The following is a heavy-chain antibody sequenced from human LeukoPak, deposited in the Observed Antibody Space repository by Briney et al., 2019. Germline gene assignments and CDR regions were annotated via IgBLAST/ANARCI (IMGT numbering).Heavy chain of an antibody. D-gene: IGHD6-13*01. J-gene: IGHJ5*02. Sequence: SETLSLTCAVSGGSISSYYWSWIRQPPGKGLEWIGYIYHSGSTNYNPSLKSRVTISVDTSKNQFSLKLSSVTAADTAVYYCARDLGSSSWFERYNWFDPWGQGTLVTVSS. CDR1: GGSISSYY. V-gene: IGHV4-59*01. CDR3: ARDLGSSSWFERYNWFDP. CDR2: IYHSGST.